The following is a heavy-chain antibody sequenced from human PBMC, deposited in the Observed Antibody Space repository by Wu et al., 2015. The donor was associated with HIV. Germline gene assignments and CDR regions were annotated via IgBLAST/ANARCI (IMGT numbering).Heavy chain of an antibody. CDR2: IVVGNKNT. CDR3: ARVYGGRGGACDI. V-gene: IGHV1-58*01. Sequence: QLRLVQSGPEVRTPGTSVRVSCKAPGVTLLSSVVHWVRQGRGQRPEWLGWIVVGNKNTNYAQKFVQRVTFSRDMSTNTVYLELNNLTSDDTAVYYCARVYGGRGGACDIWGQGTMVTVSS. CDR1: GVTLLSSV. D-gene: IGHD4-23*01. J-gene: IGHJ3*02.